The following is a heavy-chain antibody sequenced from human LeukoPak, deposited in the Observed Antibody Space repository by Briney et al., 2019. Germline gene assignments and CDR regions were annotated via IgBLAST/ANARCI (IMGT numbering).Heavy chain of an antibody. D-gene: IGHD6-19*01. CDR2: IRSNADSYAT. CDR1: GFTFSDST. V-gene: IGHV3-73*01. CDR3: AKASGSSGWYEGMAV. J-gene: IGHJ6*02. Sequence: GGSLRLSCAASGFTFSDSTMHWVRQASGKGLEWVGHIRSNADSYATAYAASMEGRFTISRDDSKNTAYLQMNSLRAEDTAVYYCAKASGSSGWYEGMAVWGQGTTVTVSS.